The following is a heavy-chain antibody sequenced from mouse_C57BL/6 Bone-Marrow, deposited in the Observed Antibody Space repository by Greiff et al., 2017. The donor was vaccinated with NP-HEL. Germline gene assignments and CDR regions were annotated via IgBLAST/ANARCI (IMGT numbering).Heavy chain of an antibody. CDR2: IHPNSGST. CDR3: ARWGPD. V-gene: IGHV1-64*01. CDR1: GYTFTSYW. Sequence: QVQLQQPGAELVKPGASVKLSCKASGYTFTSYWMHWVKQRPGQGLAWIGMIHPNSGSTNYNEKFKSKATLTVDKSASTAYMRLSSQTSESSAVYCCARWGPDWGQGTLVTVSA. D-gene: IGHD3-3*01. J-gene: IGHJ3*01.